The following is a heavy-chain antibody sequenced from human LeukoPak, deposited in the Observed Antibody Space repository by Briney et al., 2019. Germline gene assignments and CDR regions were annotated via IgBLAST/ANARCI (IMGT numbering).Heavy chain of an antibody. V-gene: IGHV3-23*01. D-gene: IGHD2-2*01. CDR1: GFTFSSYA. CDR2: ISGSGGST. J-gene: IGHJ6*02. Sequence: GGPLRLSCAASGFTFSSYAMSWVRQAPGKGLEWVSAISGSGGSTYHADSVKGRFTISRDNSKNTLYLQMNSLRAEDTAVYYCARGSTSYYYGMDVWGQGTTVTVSS. CDR3: ARGSTSYYYGMDV.